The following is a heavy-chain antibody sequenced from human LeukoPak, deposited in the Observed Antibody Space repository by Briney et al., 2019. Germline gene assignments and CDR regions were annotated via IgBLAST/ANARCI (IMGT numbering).Heavy chain of an antibody. CDR1: GYTFTSYA. CDR3: ARDFSRIQLAISSDYFDY. V-gene: IGHV7-4-1*02. J-gene: IGHJ4*02. D-gene: IGHD5-18*01. Sequence: ASVKVSCKASGYTFTSYAMNWVRQAPGQGLEWMGWINTNTGNPTYAQGFTGRFVFSLDTSVSTAYLQISSLKAEDTAVYYCARDFSRIQLAISSDYFDYWGQGTLVTVSS. CDR2: INTNTGNP.